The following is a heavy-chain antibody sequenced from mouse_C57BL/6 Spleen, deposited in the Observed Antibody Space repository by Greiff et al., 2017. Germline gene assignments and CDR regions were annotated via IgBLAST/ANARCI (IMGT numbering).Heavy chain of an antibody. V-gene: IGHV5-17*01. J-gene: IGHJ2*01. CDR3: ARGFDGYYVYFGC. CDR2: ISSGSSTI. CDR1: GFTFSDYG. Sequence: EVMLVESGGGLVKPGGSLKLSCAASGFTFSDYGMHWVRQAPEKGLEWVAYISSGSSTIYYADTVKGRFTISRDNAKNTLFLQMTSLRSEDTAMFYCARGFDGYYVYFGCWGQGTTLTVST. D-gene: IGHD2-3*01.